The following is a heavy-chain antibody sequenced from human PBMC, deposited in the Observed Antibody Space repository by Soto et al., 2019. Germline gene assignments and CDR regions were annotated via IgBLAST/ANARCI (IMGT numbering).Heavy chain of an antibody. Sequence: ASVKVSCKVSGYTLTELSMHWVRQAPGKGLEWMGGFDPEDGETIYAQKFQGRVTMTEDTSTDTAYMELSSLRSEDTAVYFCTTDSQLTTALVRFDFWGHGTLVTVSS. J-gene: IGHJ4*01. CDR1: GYTLTELS. CDR3: TTDSQLTTALVRFDF. D-gene: IGHD2-8*02. V-gene: IGHV1-24*01. CDR2: FDPEDGET.